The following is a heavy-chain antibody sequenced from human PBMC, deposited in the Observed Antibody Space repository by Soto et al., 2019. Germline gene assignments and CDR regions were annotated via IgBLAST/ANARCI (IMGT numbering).Heavy chain of an antibody. D-gene: IGHD4-17*01. CDR2: IIPIFGTA. J-gene: IGHJ6*02. Sequence: SVKVSCKASGGTFSSYAISWVRQAPGQGLEWMGGIIPIFGTANYAQKFQGRVTITADESTSTAYMELSSLRSEDTAVYYCARDRDYGGNSRGYYYYYGMDVWGHGTTVTVSS. CDR1: GGTFSSYA. CDR3: ARDRDYGGNSRGYYYYYGMDV. V-gene: IGHV1-69*13.